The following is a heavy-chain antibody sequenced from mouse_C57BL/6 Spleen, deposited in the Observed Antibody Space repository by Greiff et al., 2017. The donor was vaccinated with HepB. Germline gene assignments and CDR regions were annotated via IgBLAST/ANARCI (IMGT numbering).Heavy chain of an antibody. CDR2: ISDGGSYT. CDR1: GFTFSSYA. J-gene: IGHJ4*01. CDR3: ARDNPYYYGSRDYAMDY. D-gene: IGHD1-1*01. Sequence: EVKVEESGGGLVKPGGSLKLSCAASGFTFSSYAMSWVRQTPEKRLEWVTTISDGGSYTYYPDNVKGRFTISRDNAKNNLYLQMSHLKSEDTAMYYCARDNPYYYGSRDYAMDYWGQGTSVTVSS. V-gene: IGHV5-4*01.